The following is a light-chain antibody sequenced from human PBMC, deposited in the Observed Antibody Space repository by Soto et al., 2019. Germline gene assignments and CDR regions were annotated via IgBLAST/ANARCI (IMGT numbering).Light chain of an antibody. CDR3: QKYDSAPLFT. CDR1: QGISNY. J-gene: IGKJ3*01. V-gene: IGKV1-27*01. CDR2: AAS. Sequence: DIQMTQSPSSLSASVGDRVTIACRASQGISNYVAWYQQRPGKAPKLLIYAASTLQSGVPSRFSGSESGTDFTLTISGLQPEDVATYYCQKYDSAPLFTFGPGTKLEIK.